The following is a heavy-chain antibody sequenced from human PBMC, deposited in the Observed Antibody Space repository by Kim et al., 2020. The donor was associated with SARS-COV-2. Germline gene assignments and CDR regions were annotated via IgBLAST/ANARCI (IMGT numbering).Heavy chain of an antibody. D-gene: IGHD2-21*01. Sequence: GGSLRLSCTTSGFTFFGHAMSWVRQAPGKGLEWVSSIDGSDGTTYYVDSVKGRFSISRDDSRNTLYLQMSALRADDTAAYYCPKGGWGWIWDSWGHGTL. V-gene: IGHV3-23*01. CDR3: PKGGWGWIWDS. J-gene: IGHJ5*01. CDR1: GFTFFGHA. CDR2: IDGSDGTT.